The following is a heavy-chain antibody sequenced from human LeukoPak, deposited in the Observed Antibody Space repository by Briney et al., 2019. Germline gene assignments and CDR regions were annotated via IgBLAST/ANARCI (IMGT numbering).Heavy chain of an antibody. CDR2: IYYSGST. J-gene: IGHJ3*02. V-gene: IGHV4-59*01. CDR1: GGSISSYY. D-gene: IGHD3-22*01. CDR3: ARGQRRGVIVVTNTRGAFDI. Sequence: SETLSLTCSVSGGSISSYYWSWIRQPPGKGLEWIGYIYYSGSTNYNPSLKSRVTISVDTSKNQFSLKLSSVTAADTAVYYCARGQRRGVIVVTNTRGAFDIWGQGTMVTVSS.